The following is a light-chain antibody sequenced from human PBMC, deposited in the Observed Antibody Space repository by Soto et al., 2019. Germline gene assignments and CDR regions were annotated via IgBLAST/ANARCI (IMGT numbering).Light chain of an antibody. CDR3: QQRSNWPLT. Sequence: EIVLTQSPATLSLSPGERATLSCRASQSISSFLAWYKQKRGQAPRLLIYDASNRATGIPVRFSGSGSGTEFTLTISSLEPEDFEVYYCQQRSNWPLTFGGGTKVDIK. J-gene: IGKJ4*01. V-gene: IGKV3-11*01. CDR1: QSISSF. CDR2: DAS.